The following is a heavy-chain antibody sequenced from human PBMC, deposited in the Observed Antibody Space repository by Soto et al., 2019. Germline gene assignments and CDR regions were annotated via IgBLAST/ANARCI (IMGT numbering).Heavy chain of an antibody. CDR2: TGGLETDT. Sequence: GGSLRLSCAASGFTFSTYAMSWVRQAPGKGLEWVAGTGGLETDTYYADSVRGRFTISRDNSRSTLVLQMTSLRADDTAIYYCAMDRMSYNSVWDPFDIWGQGTVVTVSS. J-gene: IGHJ3*02. D-gene: IGHD1-26*01. CDR3: AMDRMSYNSVWDPFDI. V-gene: IGHV3-23*01. CDR1: GFTFSTYA.